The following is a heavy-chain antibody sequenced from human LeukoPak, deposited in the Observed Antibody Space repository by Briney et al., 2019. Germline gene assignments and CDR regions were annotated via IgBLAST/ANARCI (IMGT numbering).Heavy chain of an antibody. CDR3: ARAYSSGWYVGSRGLFDY. Sequence: ASVKVSCKASGYTFTNYALNWVRQAPGQGLEWMGWINPNSGGTNYAQKFQGWVTMTRDTSISTAYMELSRLRSDDTAVYYCARAYSSGWYVGSRGLFDYWGQGTLVTVSS. CDR1: GYTFTNYA. CDR2: INPNSGGT. D-gene: IGHD6-19*01. V-gene: IGHV1-2*04. J-gene: IGHJ4*02.